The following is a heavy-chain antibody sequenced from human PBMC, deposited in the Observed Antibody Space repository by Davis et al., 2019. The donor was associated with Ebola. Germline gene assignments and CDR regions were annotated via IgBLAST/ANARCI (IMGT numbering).Heavy chain of an antibody. CDR3: AHRRVGPNNWNCGDFDY. Sequence: SGPTLVTPTQTLTLTCTFSGFSLITTGVGVGWIRQPPGKALECLALIYWDNDKRYNPSLRSRLTITKDTSKNQVVLSVTTMDTEDTATYFCAHRRVGPNNWNCGDFDYWGQGMLVTVSS. CDR1: GFSLITTGVG. D-gene: IGHD1-7*01. CDR2: IYWDNDK. V-gene: IGHV2-5*02. J-gene: IGHJ4*02.